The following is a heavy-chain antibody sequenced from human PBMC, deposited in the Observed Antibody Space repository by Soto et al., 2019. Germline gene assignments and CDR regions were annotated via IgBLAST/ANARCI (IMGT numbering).Heavy chain of an antibody. V-gene: IGHV3-23*01. CDR1: GFSFSNYA. CDR3: AKDRASGWYSAFDY. D-gene: IGHD6-19*01. CDR2: ITSRADST. J-gene: IGHJ4*02. Sequence: EVQLLESGGGLVQPGGSLRLSCTTSGFSFSNYAMSWVRQAPGKGLEWVSAITSRADSTYSEDSVKGRFTISRDNSQSTLYLQMTGLRAEDTAVYFCAKDRASGWYSAFDYWGQGALVTVSS.